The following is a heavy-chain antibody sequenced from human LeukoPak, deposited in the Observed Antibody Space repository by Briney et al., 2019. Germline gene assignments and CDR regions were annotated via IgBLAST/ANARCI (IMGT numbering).Heavy chain of an antibody. CDR3: ARVISGSYEGNDAFDI. V-gene: IGHV1-18*01. D-gene: IGHD1-26*01. J-gene: IGHJ3*02. CDR1: GYTFTSYG. Sequence: ASVKVSCKASGYTFTSYGSSWVRQAPGQGLEWMGWISAYNGNTNYAQKLQGRVTMTTDTSTSTAYMELRSLRSDDTAVYYCARVISGSYEGNDAFDIWGQGTMVTVSS. CDR2: ISAYNGNT.